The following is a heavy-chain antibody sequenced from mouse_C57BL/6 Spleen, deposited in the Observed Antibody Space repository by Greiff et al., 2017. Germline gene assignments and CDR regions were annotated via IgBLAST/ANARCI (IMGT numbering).Heavy chain of an antibody. D-gene: IGHD2-5*01. CDR1: GFNINDDY. CDR2: IDPENGDT. CDR3: TQGSNFPAWFAY. J-gene: IGHJ3*01. V-gene: IGHV14-4*01. Sequence: LKESGAELVRPGASVKLSCTASGFNINDDYMHWVKQRPEQGLEWIGWIDPENGDTEYASKFQGKATLTADTSSNTAYLQLSSLTSEDTAVYYCTQGSNFPAWFAYWGQGTLVTVSA.